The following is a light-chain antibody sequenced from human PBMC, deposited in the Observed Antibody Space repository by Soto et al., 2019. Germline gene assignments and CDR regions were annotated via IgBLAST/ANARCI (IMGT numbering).Light chain of an antibody. CDR2: KVS. J-gene: IGLJ2*01. V-gene: IGLV2-14*01. Sequence: QSALTQPASVSGSPGQSITNSCTGTSSDVGGYKYVYWYQQQPGKAPKLMIYKVSNRPSGVSNRFSGSKSGNTASLTISGLQAEDEADYYCSSYTSSSTLVFGGATQLTVL. CDR1: SSDVGGYKY. CDR3: SSYTSSSTLV.